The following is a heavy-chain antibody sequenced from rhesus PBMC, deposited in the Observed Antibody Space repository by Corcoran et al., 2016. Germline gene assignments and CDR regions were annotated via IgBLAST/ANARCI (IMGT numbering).Heavy chain of an antibody. Sequence: QVQLVQSGAEVKKPGASVKVSCKTSGFTFGRYAISWVQQAPGQGLEWMGVIIPLVGVTNYAGKYQGRGTITADTSTSTAYMELSSLRSEDTAVYYCARTYYYGSGYWAYYGLDSWGQGVVVTVSS. J-gene: IGHJ6*01. CDR1: GFTFGRYA. CDR3: ARTYYYGSGYWAYYGLDS. CDR2: IIPLVGVT. V-gene: IGHV1-198*02. D-gene: IGHD3-28*01.